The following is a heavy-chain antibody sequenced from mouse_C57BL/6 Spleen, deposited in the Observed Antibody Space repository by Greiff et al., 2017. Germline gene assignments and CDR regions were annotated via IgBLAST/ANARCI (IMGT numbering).Heavy chain of an antibody. CDR1: GYTFTDYE. CDR3: TNDGYYRFAY. CDR2: IDPETGGT. J-gene: IGHJ3*01. V-gene: IGHV1-15*01. D-gene: IGHD2-3*01. Sequence: QVHVKQSGAELVRPGASVTLSCKASGYTFTDYEMYWVKQTPVHGLEWIGAIDPETGGTAYNQKFKGKVILTADKSSSTAYMELRSLTSEDSAVYYCTNDGYYRFAYWGQGTLVTVSA.